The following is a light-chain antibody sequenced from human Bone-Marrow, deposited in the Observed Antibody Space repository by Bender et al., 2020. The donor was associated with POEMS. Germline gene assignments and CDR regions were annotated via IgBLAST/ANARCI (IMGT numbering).Light chain of an antibody. CDR1: SSDVGGYNL. Sequence: QSALTQPASVSGSPGQSLIIFCTGTSSDVGGYNLVSWYQQHPGQAPKLVIYDGGQRPAGNRDRFSASRSGTTASLRSSGLQVEDEADYCCCSYTGFRVFGGGTKLSVL. V-gene: IGLV2-23*01. CDR2: DGG. CDR3: CSYTGFRV. J-gene: IGLJ3*02.